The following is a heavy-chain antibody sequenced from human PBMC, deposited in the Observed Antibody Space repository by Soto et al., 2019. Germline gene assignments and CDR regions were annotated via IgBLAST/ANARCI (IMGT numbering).Heavy chain of an antibody. CDR2: INPNSGGT. Sequence: ASVKVSCKASGYTFTGYYMHWVRQAPGQGLEWMGWINPNSGGTNYAQKFQGRVTMTRDTSISTAYMELSRLRSDDTAVYYCARGDDLTAAAGNLYYYYGMDVWGQGTTVTVSS. V-gene: IGHV1-2*02. D-gene: IGHD6-13*01. J-gene: IGHJ6*02. CDR3: ARGDDLTAAAGNLYYYYGMDV. CDR1: GYTFTGYY.